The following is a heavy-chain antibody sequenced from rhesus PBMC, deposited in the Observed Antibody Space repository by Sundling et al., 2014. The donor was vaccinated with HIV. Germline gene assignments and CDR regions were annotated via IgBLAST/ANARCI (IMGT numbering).Heavy chain of an antibody. Sequence: QVQLQESGPGLVKPSETLSLTCAVSHYSFTTSYYWTWIRQSPGKGLEWIGTLFGSGGSHYVSSSLKSRVTLSVDTSKNQFSLRLTSVTAADTAVYYCVREKYSTSCFDYWGQGVLVTVSS. D-gene: IGHD6-43*01. CDR3: VREKYSTSCFDY. V-gene: IGHV4-106*01. CDR1: HYSFTTSYY. CDR2: LFGSGGSH. J-gene: IGHJ4*01.